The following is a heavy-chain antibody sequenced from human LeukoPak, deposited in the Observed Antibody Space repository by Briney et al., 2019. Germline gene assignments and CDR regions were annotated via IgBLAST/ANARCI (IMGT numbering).Heavy chain of an antibody. D-gene: IGHD3-22*01. CDR3: ARGKYFESSGYYYGVDY. V-gene: IGHV3-21*01. J-gene: IGHJ4*02. CDR1: GFTFSSYS. CDR2: ISSGSSYI. Sequence: PGGSLRLTCAGSGFTFSSYSMKWVRQAPGKGLEWVSSISSGSSYIYYADSVRGRFTISRDNAKNSLYLQMNSLRAEDTAVYYCARGKYFESSGYYYGVDYWGQGTLVTVSS.